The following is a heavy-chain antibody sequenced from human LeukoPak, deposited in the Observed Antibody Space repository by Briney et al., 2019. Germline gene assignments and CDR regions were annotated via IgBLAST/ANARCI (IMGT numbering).Heavy chain of an antibody. D-gene: IGHD3-10*01. J-gene: IGHJ3*02. CDR1: GYTFTSYG. V-gene: IGHV1-18*01. CDR2: ISAYNGNT. CDR3: ARDTMLLWFGELLGVFAFDI. Sequence: ASVKVSCKASGYTFTSYGISWVRQAPGQGLEWMGWISAYNGNTNYAQKLQGRVTMTTDTSTSTAYMELRSLRSDDTAVYYCARDTMLLWFGELLGVFAFDIWGQGTMVTVSS.